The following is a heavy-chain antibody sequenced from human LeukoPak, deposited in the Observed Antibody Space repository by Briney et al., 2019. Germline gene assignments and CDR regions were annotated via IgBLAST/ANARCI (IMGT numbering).Heavy chain of an antibody. CDR3: AKDLGYSDY. CDR2: ISGSGDIT. J-gene: IGHJ4*02. Sequence: PGVSLRRSCAASGFTFSSYAMSWVRQAPGKGLEWVSTISGSGDITYYADSVKGRFTISRDNSKNTLYLQMNSLRAEDTALYYCAKDLGYSDYWGQGTLVTVSS. CDR1: GFTFSSYA. V-gene: IGHV3-23*01.